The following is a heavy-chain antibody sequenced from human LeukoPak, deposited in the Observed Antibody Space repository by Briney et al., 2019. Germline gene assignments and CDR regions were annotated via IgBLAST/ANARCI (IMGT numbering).Heavy chain of an antibody. CDR2: INAGNGNT. D-gene: IGHD3-22*01. Sequence: ASVKVSCKASGHTFTSYAMHWVRQAPGQRLEWMGWINAGNGNTKYSQKFQGRVTITRDTSASTAYMELSSLRSEDTAVYYCARGHYYDSSGPMGHDAFDIWGQGTMVTVSS. J-gene: IGHJ3*02. CDR1: GHTFTSYA. V-gene: IGHV1-3*01. CDR3: ARGHYYDSSGPMGHDAFDI.